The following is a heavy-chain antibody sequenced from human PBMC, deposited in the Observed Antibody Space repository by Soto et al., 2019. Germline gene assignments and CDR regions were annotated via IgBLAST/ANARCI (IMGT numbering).Heavy chain of an antibody. D-gene: IGHD6-13*01. J-gene: IGHJ4*02. CDR3: ARAGGKQQLAPNYFDY. CDR2: INAGNGNT. CDR1: GGTFSSYA. V-gene: IGHV1-3*01. Sequence: GASVKVSCKASGGTFSSYAISWVRQAPGQGLEWMGWINAGNGNTKYSQKFQGRVTITRDTSASTAYMELSSLRSEDTAVYYCARAGGKQQLAPNYFDYWGQGTLVTVSS.